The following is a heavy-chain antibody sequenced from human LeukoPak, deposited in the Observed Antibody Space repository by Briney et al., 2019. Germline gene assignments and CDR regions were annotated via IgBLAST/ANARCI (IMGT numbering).Heavy chain of an antibody. CDR3: AKGQWFGESSRGMDV. Sequence: GGALRLSCGASVFTFSSHAMSWVRQAPGKGLELVSAISGIGGSTYYADAVKGRFTISRDNSKNTLYLQMNSLRAEDTAVYYCAKGQWFGESSRGMDVWGQGTTVTVSS. D-gene: IGHD3-10*01. V-gene: IGHV3-23*01. CDR1: VFTFSSHA. J-gene: IGHJ6*02. CDR2: ISGIGGST.